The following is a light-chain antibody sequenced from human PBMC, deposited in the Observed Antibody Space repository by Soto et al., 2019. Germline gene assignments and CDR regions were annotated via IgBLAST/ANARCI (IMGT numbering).Light chain of an antibody. Sequence: DIVMTQSPDSLAVSLGERATINCKSSQSLLYSSNNKNYLAWYQQKPGQPPKLLIYWASTRESGVPDRFSGSGSGTDFTLTISNLQAEDVAVYYCQQYYSTPRTFGQGTKGDIK. CDR1: QSLLYSSNNKNY. CDR2: WAS. V-gene: IGKV4-1*01. CDR3: QQYYSTPRT. J-gene: IGKJ1*01.